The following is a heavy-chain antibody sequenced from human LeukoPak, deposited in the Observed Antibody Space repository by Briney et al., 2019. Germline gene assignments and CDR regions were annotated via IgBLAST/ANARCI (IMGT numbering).Heavy chain of an antibody. D-gene: IGHD3-22*01. V-gene: IGHV4-59*12. CDR3: ARLEYYDSSGYSYYYYMDV. CDR1: GGSISSYY. Sequence: QASETLSLTCTVSGGSISSYYWSWIRQPPGKGLEWIGYISYIGSTSYNPSLQSRVTISVDKSKNQFSLKLSSVTAADTAVYYCARLEYYDSSGYSYYYYMDVWGKGTTVTVSS. CDR2: ISYIGST. J-gene: IGHJ6*03.